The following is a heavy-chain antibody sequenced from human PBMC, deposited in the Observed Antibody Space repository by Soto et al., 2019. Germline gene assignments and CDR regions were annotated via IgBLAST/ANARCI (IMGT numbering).Heavy chain of an antibody. CDR1: GGSITSYY. Sequence: SETLSLTCTVSGGSITSYYWSWIRQPPGKGLEWTGYIYYSGSTNYNPSLKSRVTISVDTSKNQFSLKLRSVTAADTAVYYCAIGIGVAGADYWGQGALVTVS. CDR3: AIGIGVAGADY. V-gene: IGHV4-59*01. CDR2: IYYSGST. J-gene: IGHJ4*02. D-gene: IGHD6-19*01.